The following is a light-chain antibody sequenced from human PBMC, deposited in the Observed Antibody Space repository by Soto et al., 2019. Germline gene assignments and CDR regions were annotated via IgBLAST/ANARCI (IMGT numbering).Light chain of an antibody. V-gene: IGKV1-5*01. CDR3: QQYDAYPYT. CDR1: QSISTW. J-gene: IGKJ2*01. Sequence: QMTQSPSTLSASVGDRVTITCRASQSISTWLTWYQQRPGEAPKLLIYDGSTLESGVPSTFSGSGSGTEFTLTIISLQPDDFATYYCQQYDAYPYTFGQGTKVDIK. CDR2: DGS.